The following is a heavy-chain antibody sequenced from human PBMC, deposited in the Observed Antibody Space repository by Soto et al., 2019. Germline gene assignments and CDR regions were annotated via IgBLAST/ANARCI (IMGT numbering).Heavy chain of an antibody. CDR3: PRRVTGGGERFDP. D-gene: IGHD7-27*01. J-gene: IGHJ5*02. V-gene: IGHV4-30-4*01. CDR1: GASVSSGDYY. CDR2: IYSSGDT. Sequence: QVQLQVSGPGLVEPSQTLSLTCTVSGASVSSGDYYWTWIRQPPGKDLEWIGYIYSSGDTNYNPSLRSRVTMSKDTSKTPFSLKLSSVTAADTAVYYCPRRVTGGGERFDPWGQGTLVTVSS.